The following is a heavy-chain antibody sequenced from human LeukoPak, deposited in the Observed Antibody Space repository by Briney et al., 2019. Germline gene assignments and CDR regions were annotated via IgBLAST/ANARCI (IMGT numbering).Heavy chain of an antibody. CDR2: INPSGGST. Sequence: ASVKVSCKASGYIFTSYYIHWVRQAPGQGLEWMGIINPSGGSTSYAQKFQGRVTMTRDTSTSTVYMELSSLRSEDTAVYYCARDGEHNWFDPWGQGTLVTVSS. CDR3: ARDGEHNWFDP. J-gene: IGHJ5*02. CDR1: GYIFTSYY. V-gene: IGHV1-46*01.